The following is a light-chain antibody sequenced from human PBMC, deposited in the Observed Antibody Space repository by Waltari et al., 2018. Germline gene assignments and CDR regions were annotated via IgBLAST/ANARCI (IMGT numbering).Light chain of an antibody. CDR3: QQYETESYT. CDR2: KSS. V-gene: IGKV1-5*03. J-gene: IGKJ2*01. CDR1: QSMDTW. Sequence: DIQMTQSPPTLSASVGDRITITCRASQSMDTWLAWYQQKPGKAPKFLIYKSSILGRGVPSRFAGSGSGTEFTLTINGLQPDDFATYYCQQYETESYTFGQGTKV.